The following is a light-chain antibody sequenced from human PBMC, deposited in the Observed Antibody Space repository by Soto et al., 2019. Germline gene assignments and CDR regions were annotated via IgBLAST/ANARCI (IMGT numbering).Light chain of an antibody. V-gene: IGLV1-51*01. CDR3: GTWDSSLSAYV. J-gene: IGLJ1*01. CDR1: SSNIGNND. CDR2: DNN. Sequence: QSVLTQPPSVSAAPGQKVTISCSGSSSNIGNNDVSWYQQFPGTAPKLLIYDNNKRPSGIPDRFSGSKSGTSATLGITGLQTGDEADYYCGTWDSSLSAYVFGTGTKLTVL.